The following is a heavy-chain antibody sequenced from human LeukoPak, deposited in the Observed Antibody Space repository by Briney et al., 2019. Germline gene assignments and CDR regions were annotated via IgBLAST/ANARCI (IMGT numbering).Heavy chain of an antibody. D-gene: IGHD3-3*01. J-gene: IGHJ4*02. Sequence: ASVKVSCKASGGTFSSYTISWVRQAPGQGLEWMGRIIPILGIANYAQKSQGRVTITADKSTSTAYMELSSLRSEDTAVYYCARTADNDFWSGYYDYWGQGTLVTVSS. CDR2: IIPILGIA. CDR3: ARTADNDFWSGYYDY. CDR1: GGTFSSYT. V-gene: IGHV1-69*02.